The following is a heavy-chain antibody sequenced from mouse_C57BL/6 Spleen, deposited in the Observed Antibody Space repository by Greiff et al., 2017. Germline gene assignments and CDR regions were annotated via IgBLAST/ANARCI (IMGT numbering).Heavy chain of an antibody. J-gene: IGHJ2*01. CDR2: ISDGGSYT. Sequence: EVQGVESGGGLVKPGGSLKLSCAASGFTFSSYAMSWVRQTPEKRLEWVATISDGGSYTYYPDNVKGRFPISKDNAKTNLDLQMSHLKSEDTAMYYCARGRAQAAYYFDYWGQCTTLTVSS. V-gene: IGHV5-4*01. CDR3: ARGRAQAAYYFDY. D-gene: IGHD3-2*02. CDR1: GFTFSSYA.